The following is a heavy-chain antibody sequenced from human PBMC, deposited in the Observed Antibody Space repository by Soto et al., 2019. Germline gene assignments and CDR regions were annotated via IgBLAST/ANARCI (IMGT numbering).Heavy chain of an antibody. V-gene: IGHV4-39*01. J-gene: IGHJ6*02. D-gene: IGHD5-12*01. CDR1: GGSISSSSYY. CDR2: IYYSGST. Sequence: SETLSLTCTVSGGSISSSSYYWGWIRQPPGKGLEWIGSIYYSGSTYYNPSLKSRVTISVDTSKNQFSLKLSSVTAADTAVYYCARQWRRRWDYYYYGMDVWGQGTTVTVSS. CDR3: ARQWRRRWDYYYYGMDV.